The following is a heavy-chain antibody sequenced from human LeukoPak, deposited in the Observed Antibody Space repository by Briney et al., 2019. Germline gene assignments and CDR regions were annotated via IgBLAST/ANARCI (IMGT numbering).Heavy chain of an antibody. V-gene: IGHV4-61*02. CDR3: AREDPYDSIPFDH. CDR1: GGSISSGSYY. CDR2: IYTSGST. D-gene: IGHD5-12*01. Sequence: PSETLSLTCTVSGGSISSGSYYWSWIRQPAGKGLEWIGRIYTSGSTNYNPSLKSRVTISVDTSKNQFSLKLSSVTAADTAVYYCAREDPYDSIPFDHWGQGTLVTVSS. J-gene: IGHJ4*02.